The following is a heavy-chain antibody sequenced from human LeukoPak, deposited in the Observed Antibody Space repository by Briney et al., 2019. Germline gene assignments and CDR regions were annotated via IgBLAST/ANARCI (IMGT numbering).Heavy chain of an antibody. V-gene: IGHV5-51*01. CDR3: ARPNWARRYFDY. Sequence: GESLKISCKGSGYIFTSYSIAWVRQLPGKGLEWMGVIYPYDSEIRYSPSFQGQVTISADKSISTAYLQWSSLKASDTAMYYCARPNWARRYFDYWGQGTQVTVSS. D-gene: IGHD7-27*01. CDR2: IYPYDSEI. J-gene: IGHJ4*02. CDR1: GYIFTSYS.